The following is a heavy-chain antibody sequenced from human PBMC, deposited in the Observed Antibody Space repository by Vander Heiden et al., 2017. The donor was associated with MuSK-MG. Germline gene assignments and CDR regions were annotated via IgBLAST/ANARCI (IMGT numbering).Heavy chain of an antibody. CDR3: ARVPPEEGYDILTGPSKIFTGYMDV. Sequence: QVQLQESGPGLVMPSETLSPPCTVPGGSISVAYWRWLRQPPGKGLEWIGYIYYRGSTNYNPSLKSRVTISVDTSKNQFSLKLSSVTAADTAVYYCARVPPEEGYDILTGPSKIFTGYMDVWGKGTTVTVSS. D-gene: IGHD3-9*01. V-gene: IGHV4-59*01. CDR1: GGSISVAY. J-gene: IGHJ6*03. CDR2: IYYRGST.